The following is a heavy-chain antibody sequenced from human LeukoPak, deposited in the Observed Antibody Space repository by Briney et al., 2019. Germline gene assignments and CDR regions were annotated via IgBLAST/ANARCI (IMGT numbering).Heavy chain of an antibody. Sequence: GGSLRLSCAASGFTFNIYAMSWVRQAPGKGLEWVSAITGSGTNTYFADSVKGRFTISRDNSKNTVYLQMNGLRAEDTAVYYCAREIFGSGSYPDYWGQGTLVAVSS. D-gene: IGHD3-10*01. V-gene: IGHV3-23*01. CDR3: AREIFGSGSYPDY. CDR1: GFTFNIYA. CDR2: ITGSGTNT. J-gene: IGHJ4*02.